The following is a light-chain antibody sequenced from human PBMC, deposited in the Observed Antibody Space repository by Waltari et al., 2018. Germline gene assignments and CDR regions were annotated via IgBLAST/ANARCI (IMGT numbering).Light chain of an antibody. CDR2: KVS. V-gene: IGKV2-30*02. Sequence: DVVMTQSPLSLPITPGPPASMTCRSSQSLLHSNGNTYLSWFLQKPGQPPRRLIYKVSNRDSGVPDRFSGSGAGTDFTLKISRVEAEDVGVYYCMQGTHFPPTFGQGTKVEIK. CDR1: QSLLHSNGNTY. J-gene: IGKJ1*01. CDR3: MQGTHFPPT.